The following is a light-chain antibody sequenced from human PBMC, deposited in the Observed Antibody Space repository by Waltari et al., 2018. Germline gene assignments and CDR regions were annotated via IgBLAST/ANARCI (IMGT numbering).Light chain of an antibody. Sequence: VLWYQHFPGTAPKVLIHGNSNRPSGIPDRFSASKSGTSASLTITGLQTEDEADYFCQSFDNSLSAWVFGGGTK. J-gene: IGLJ3*02. CDR2: GNS. V-gene: IGLV1-40*01. CDR3: QSFDNSLSAWV.